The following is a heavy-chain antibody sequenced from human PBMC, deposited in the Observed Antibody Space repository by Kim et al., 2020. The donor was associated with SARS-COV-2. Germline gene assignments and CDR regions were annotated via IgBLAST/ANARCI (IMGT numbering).Heavy chain of an antibody. CDR3: AKDLFLFL. J-gene: IGHJ4*02. D-gene: IGHD3-3*01. CDR1: GFPFSTYA. V-gene: IGHV3-23*01. Sequence: GGSLRLSCAASGFPFSTYAMSWVRQAPGKGLEWVSVISASGSGISYAASVKGRFTISRDNSKNTLYLQLNSLRAEDTAIYYCAKDLFLFLWGQGTLVTVS. CDR2: ISASGSGI.